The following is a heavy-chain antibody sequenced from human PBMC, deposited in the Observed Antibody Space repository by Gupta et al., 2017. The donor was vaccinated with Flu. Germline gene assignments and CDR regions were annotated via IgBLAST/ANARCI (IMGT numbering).Heavy chain of an antibody. Sequence: EVQLLESGGGLVQPGGSLRLSCAASGFSFSSYAMSWGRQAPGKGLEWVSGISGSGVSTWYADSVKGRFTISRDNSENTLYLQMNRLRAVDTAVYYCAKSHDVWSGYPFWYFDLWGRGTLVTVSS. CDR1: GFSFSSYA. CDR2: ISGSGVST. J-gene: IGHJ2*01. CDR3: AKSHDVWSGYPFWYFDL. D-gene: IGHD3-3*01. V-gene: IGHV3-23*01.